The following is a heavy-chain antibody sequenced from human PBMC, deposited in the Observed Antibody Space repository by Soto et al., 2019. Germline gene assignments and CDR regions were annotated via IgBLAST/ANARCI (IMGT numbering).Heavy chain of an antibody. CDR1: GGSISSSSYY. CDR3: ASEVVPAAYSNWFDP. D-gene: IGHD2-2*01. V-gene: IGHV4-39*01. J-gene: IGHJ5*02. Sequence: TETLSLTCTVYGGSISSSSYYWGWIRQPPGKGLEWIGSIYYSGCTYYNPSLKSRVTISVDASKNQFSLKLSSVTAADTAVYYCASEVVPAAYSNWFDPWGQGTLVTVSS. CDR2: IYYSGCT.